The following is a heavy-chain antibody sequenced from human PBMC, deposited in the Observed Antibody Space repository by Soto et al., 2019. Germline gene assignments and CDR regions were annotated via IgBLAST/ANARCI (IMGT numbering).Heavy chain of an antibody. Sequence: QVQLQESGPRLVKPSQTLSLTCTVSGGSISSGGYYWSWIRQHPGKGLEWIGYIYYSGSTYYNPALTSRVTQSGDTSKNQLSLKLGSVTAADTAIYYCAADRGYSYAYFGYGGQGTLVTVSS. D-gene: IGHD5-18*01. V-gene: IGHV4-31*03. CDR1: GGSISSGGYY. CDR3: AADRGYSYAYFGY. J-gene: IGHJ4*02. CDR2: IYYSGST.